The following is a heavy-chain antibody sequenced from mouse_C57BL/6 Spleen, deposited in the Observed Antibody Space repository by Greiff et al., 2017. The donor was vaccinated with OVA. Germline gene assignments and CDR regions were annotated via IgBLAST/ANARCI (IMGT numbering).Heavy chain of an antibody. CDR2: ISSGGSYT. CDR3: ARGNYDGAMDY. J-gene: IGHJ4*01. Sequence: EVKLVESGGDLVKPGGSLKLSCAASGFTFSSYGMSWVRQTPDKRLEWVATISSGGSYTYYPDSVKGRFTISRDNAKNTLYLQMSSLKSEDTAMYYCARGNYDGAMDYWGQGTSVTVSS. D-gene: IGHD2-4*01. CDR1: GFTFSSYG. V-gene: IGHV5-6*01.